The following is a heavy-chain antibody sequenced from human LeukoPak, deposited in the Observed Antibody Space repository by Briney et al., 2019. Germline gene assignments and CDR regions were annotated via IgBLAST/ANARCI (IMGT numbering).Heavy chain of an antibody. J-gene: IGHJ5*02. V-gene: IGHV3-21*01. CDR2: ISSSSSYI. CDR1: GFTFSSYS. CDR3: ARRGKYCSGGSCYSYSWFDP. Sequence: PGGSLRLSCAASGFTFSSYSMNWVRQAPGKGLEWVSSISSSSSYIYYADSVKGRFTISRDNAKNSLYLQMNSLRAEDTAVYYCARRGKYCSGGSCYSYSWFDPWGQGTLVTVSS. D-gene: IGHD2-15*01.